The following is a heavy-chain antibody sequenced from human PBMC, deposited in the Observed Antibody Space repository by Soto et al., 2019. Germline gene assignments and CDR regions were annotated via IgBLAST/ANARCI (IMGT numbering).Heavy chain of an antibody. CDR2: ISGSGGST. CDR3: ATYSGNYERYGVYYGMDV. CDR1: GFTFSNYA. V-gene: IGHV3-23*01. Sequence: PRLSCAASGFTFSNYAISWVRQAPGKGLEWVSSISGSGGSTYYADSVKGRFTISRDNSKNTLYLQMNSLRAEDTAVYYCATYSGNYERYGVYYGMDVWGQGTTVTVSS. D-gene: IGHD1-26*01. J-gene: IGHJ6*02.